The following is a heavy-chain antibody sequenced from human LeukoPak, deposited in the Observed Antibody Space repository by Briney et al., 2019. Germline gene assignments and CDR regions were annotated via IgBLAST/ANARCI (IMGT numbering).Heavy chain of an antibody. CDR3: ARAVGGYDLDLLPFDY. Sequence: GGSLRLSCAASGFTFSSYGMPWVRQAPGKGLEWVAVIWYDGSNKYYADSVKGRFTISRDNSKNTLYLQMNSLRAEDTAVYYCARAVGGYDLDLLPFDYWGQGTLVTVSS. CDR1: GFTFSSYG. V-gene: IGHV3-33*01. CDR2: IWYDGSNK. D-gene: IGHD5-12*01. J-gene: IGHJ4*02.